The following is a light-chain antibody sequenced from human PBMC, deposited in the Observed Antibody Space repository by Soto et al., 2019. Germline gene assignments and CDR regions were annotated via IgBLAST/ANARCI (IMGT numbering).Light chain of an antibody. CDR1: QSVSTK. CDR2: GAS. J-gene: IGKJ4*01. CDR3: QQYHSWPLS. V-gene: IGKV3-15*01. Sequence: EIVMAQSPATLSLSSGKRGPHYLMASQSVSTKVAWFQQKPGQAPRLLIYGASTRATGISARFSGSGSGTEFTLTISTLQSEDVAVYHCQQYHSWPLSFGGGTKVDIK.